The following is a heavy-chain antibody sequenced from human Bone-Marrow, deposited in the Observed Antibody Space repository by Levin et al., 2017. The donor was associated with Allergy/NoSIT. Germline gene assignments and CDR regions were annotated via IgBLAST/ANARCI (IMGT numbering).Heavy chain of an antibody. V-gene: IGHV3-30*04. J-gene: IGHJ4*02. CDR3: AREERSSSYYYLDS. Sequence: LSLPCAASGFLFRTYSMHWVRQAPGKGLEWLAVITYDGKVQHYSDSVQGRFTISRENSKKTLFLQMNSLTVEDTAIYYCAREERSSSYYYLDSWGQGALVTVSS. CDR1: GFLFRTYS. D-gene: IGHD6-19*01. CDR2: ITYDGKVQ.